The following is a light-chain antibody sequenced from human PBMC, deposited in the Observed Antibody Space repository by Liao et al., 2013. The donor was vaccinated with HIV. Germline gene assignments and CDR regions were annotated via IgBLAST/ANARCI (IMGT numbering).Light chain of an antibody. Sequence: SYELTQPPSVSVSPGQTASITCSGDKLGDKYACWYQQKPGQSPVLVIYQDSKRPSGIPERFSGSNSGNTATLTISGTQAVDEADYYCQAWDSSSLAWVFGGGTKLTVL. J-gene: IGLJ2*01. CDR2: QDS. CDR1: KLGDKY. V-gene: IGLV3-1*01. CDR3: QAWDSSSLAWV.